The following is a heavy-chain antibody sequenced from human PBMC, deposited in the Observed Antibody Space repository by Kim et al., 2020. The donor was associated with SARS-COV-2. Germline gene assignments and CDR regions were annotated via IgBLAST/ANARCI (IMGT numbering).Heavy chain of an antibody. Sequence: DSVKGRFTISRDNSKNTLYLQMNSLRAEDTAVYYCAKDLLPTRSRGYFDYWGQGTLVTVSS. CDR3: AKDLLPTRSRGYFDY. D-gene: IGHD3-10*01. V-gene: IGHV3-30*02. J-gene: IGHJ4*02.